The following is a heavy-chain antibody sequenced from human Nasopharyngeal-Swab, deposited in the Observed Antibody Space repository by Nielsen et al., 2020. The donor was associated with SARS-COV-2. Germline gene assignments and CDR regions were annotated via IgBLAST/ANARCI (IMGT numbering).Heavy chain of an antibody. V-gene: IGHV5-10-1*01. CDR3: ARRAYCSGGSCYSPYYYYMDV. J-gene: IGHJ6*03. Sequence: GGSLRLSCTGSGYSFTSYWISWVRQMPGKGPEWMGRIDPSDSYTNYSPSFQGHVTISADKSISTAYLQWSSLKASDTAMYYCARRAYCSGGSCYSPYYYYMDVWGKGTTVTVSS. CDR1: GYSFTSYW. D-gene: IGHD2-15*01. CDR2: IDPSDSYT.